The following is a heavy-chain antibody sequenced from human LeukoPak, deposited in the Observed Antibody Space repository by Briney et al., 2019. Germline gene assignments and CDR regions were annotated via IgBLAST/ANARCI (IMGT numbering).Heavy chain of an antibody. Sequence: GGSLRLSCAASGFTFSSYGMHWVRQAPGKGLESVAFIRYDASNKYYADSVKGRFTISRDNSKNTFSLQMNSQRAEDTAVYYCAIRNTPGLPAAESAYWGQGTLVTVSA. V-gene: IGHV3-30*02. CDR1: GFTFSSYG. D-gene: IGHD6-13*01. CDR2: IRYDASNK. J-gene: IGHJ4*02. CDR3: AIRNTPGLPAAESAY.